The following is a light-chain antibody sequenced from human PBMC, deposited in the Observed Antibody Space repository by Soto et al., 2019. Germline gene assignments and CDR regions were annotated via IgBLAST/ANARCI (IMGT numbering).Light chain of an antibody. CDR1: QSVSSSY. CDR3: QQYNRWPLT. V-gene: IGKV3-20*01. J-gene: IGKJ5*01. Sequence: EIVLTQSPGTLSLSPGERATLSCRASQSVSSSYLAWYQQKPGQAPRLLIYGASSRATGIPDRFSGSGSGTDFTLTISRLEPEDFAVYYCQQYNRWPLTFGQGTRLEIK. CDR2: GAS.